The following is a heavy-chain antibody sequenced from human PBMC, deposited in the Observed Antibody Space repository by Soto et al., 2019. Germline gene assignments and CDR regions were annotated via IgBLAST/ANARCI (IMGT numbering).Heavy chain of an antibody. CDR1: GGSISSGGYY. Sequence: SETLSLTCTVSGGSISSGGYYWSWIRQHPGKGLEWIGYIYYSGSTYYNPSLKSRVTISVDTSKNQFSLKLSSVTAADTAVYYCARVSSILGYCSSTSCTIDYWGQGTLVTVSS. V-gene: IGHV4-31*03. CDR3: ARVSSILGYCSSTSCTIDY. J-gene: IGHJ4*02. CDR2: IYYSGST. D-gene: IGHD2-2*01.